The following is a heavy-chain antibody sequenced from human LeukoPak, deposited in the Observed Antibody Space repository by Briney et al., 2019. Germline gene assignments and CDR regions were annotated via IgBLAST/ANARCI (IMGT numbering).Heavy chain of an antibody. D-gene: IGHD3-10*01. CDR3: ARVGVPTHRGYFQP. V-gene: IGHV4-4*02. CDR2: IYYSGST. CDR1: GGSISSSNW. Sequence: SGTLSLTCAVSGGSISSSNWWSWVRQPPGKGLEWIGYIYYSGSTNYNPSLKSRVTISLDTSKNQFSLNLRSVRPADTAVYYCARVGVPTHRGYFQPWGQGTLVTVSS. J-gene: IGHJ1*01.